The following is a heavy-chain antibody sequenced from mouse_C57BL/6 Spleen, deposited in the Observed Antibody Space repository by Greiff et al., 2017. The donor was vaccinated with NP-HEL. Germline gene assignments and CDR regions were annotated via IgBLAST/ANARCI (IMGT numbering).Heavy chain of an antibody. CDR3: TTDYFGTSFAY. J-gene: IGHJ3*01. Sequence: DVKLQESGAELVRPGASVKLSCTASGFNIKDDYMHWVKQRPEQGLEWIGWIDPENGDTEYASKFQGKATITADTSSNTAYLQLSSLTSEDTAVYSITTDYFGTSFAYCGQGTLVTVSA. V-gene: IGHV14-4*01. CDR1: GFNIKDDY. CDR2: IDPENGDT. D-gene: IGHD1-1*01.